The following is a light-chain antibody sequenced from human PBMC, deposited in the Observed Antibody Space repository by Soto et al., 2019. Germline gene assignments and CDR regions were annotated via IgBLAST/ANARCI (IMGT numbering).Light chain of an antibody. J-gene: IGLJ1*01. Sequence: QSALTQPASVSGSPGQSITISCTGTSSDVGGYNYVSWYQQHPGKAPKLMVYDVSNRPSWVSNRFSGSKSGNTASLIISGLQAEDEADYYCSSYTSTSTLVVFGTGTKLTVL. CDR2: DVS. CDR3: SSYTSTSTLVV. CDR1: SSDVGGYNY. V-gene: IGLV2-14*01.